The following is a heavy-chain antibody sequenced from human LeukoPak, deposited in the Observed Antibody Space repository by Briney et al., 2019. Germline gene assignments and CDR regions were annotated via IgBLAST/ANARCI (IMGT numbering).Heavy chain of an antibody. CDR3: AKDLVVVAATMGY. CDR1: GFTFSSYA. CDR2: ISGSGSST. Sequence: SLRLSCAASGFTFSSYAMSWVRQAPGKGLEWVSAISGSGSSTYYADSVKGRFTISRDNSKNTLYLQMNSLRAEDTAVYYCAKDLVVVAATMGYWGQGTLVTVSS. J-gene: IGHJ4*02. V-gene: IGHV3-23*01. D-gene: IGHD2-15*01.